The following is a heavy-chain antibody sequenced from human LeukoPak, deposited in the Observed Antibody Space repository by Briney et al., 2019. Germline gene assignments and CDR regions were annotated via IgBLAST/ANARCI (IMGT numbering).Heavy chain of an antibody. CDR2: IIPIFGTA. CDR3: ARGLDVRAAGTKYYYYYMDV. V-gene: IGHV1-69*05. D-gene: IGHD6-13*01. J-gene: IGHJ6*03. CDR1: GGTFSIYA. Sequence: SVTVSFTASGGTFSIYASSWVRQAPGQGKEWMGGIIPIFGTANYAQKFQGRVTITTDESTSTAYMELSSLRSEDTAVYYCARGLDVRAAGTKYYYYYMDVWGKGTTVTVSS.